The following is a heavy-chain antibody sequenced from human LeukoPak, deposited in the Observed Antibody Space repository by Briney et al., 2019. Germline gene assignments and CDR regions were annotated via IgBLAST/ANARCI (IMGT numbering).Heavy chain of an antibody. D-gene: IGHD5-24*01. J-gene: IGHJ3*01. CDR2: IKSKTDGGTT. CDR1: GFTFSNAW. V-gene: IGHV3-15*01. CDR3: AMKAVPRPRLHVDF. Sequence: GGSLRLSCAASGFTFSNAWMSWVRQAPGKGLEWVGRIKSKTDGGTTDYAAPVKGRFTISRDDSKNTLYLQMNSLRADDTAVYYCAMKAVPRPRLHVDFWGQGTVVSVSS.